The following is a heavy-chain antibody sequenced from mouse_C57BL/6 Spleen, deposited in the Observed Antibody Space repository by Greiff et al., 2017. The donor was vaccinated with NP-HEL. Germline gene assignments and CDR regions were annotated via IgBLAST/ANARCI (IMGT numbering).Heavy chain of an antibody. Sequence: VQLKESGPGLVQPSQSLSITCTVSGFSLTSYGVHWVRQSPGKGLEWLGVIWRGGSTDYNAAFMSRLSITKDNSKSQVFFKMNSLQADDTAIYYCAKNYDLSKDWFAYWGQGTLVTVSA. J-gene: IGHJ3*01. V-gene: IGHV2-5*01. CDR2: IWRGGST. CDR1: GFSLTSYG. D-gene: IGHD2-12*01. CDR3: AKNYDLSKDWFAY.